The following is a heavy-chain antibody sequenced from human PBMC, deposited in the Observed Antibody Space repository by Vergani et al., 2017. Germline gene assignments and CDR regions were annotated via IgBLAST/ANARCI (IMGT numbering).Heavy chain of an antibody. Sequence: QVQLQESGPGLVKSSETLSLTCSVSFDSIRNLYCNWIRQPPGKGLEWIGYIHYSENTNYNPSLKTRATISVETSTNQFSLTLTSVTAADTAVYYCASDTHRGQRADRWGQGILVTVTS. CDR2: IHYSENT. CDR3: ASDTHRGQRADR. D-gene: IGHD2-15*01. V-gene: IGHV4-59*11. J-gene: IGHJ5*02. CDR1: FDSIRNLY.